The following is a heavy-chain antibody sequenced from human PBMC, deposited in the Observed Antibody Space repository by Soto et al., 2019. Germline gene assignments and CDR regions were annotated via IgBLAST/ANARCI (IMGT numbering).Heavy chain of an antibody. CDR2: ISAYNGNT. D-gene: IGHD2-2*01. CDR1: GYTFTSYG. J-gene: IGHJ6*02. V-gene: IGHV1-18*01. Sequence: QVQLVQSGAEVKKPGASVKVSCKASGYTFTSYGISWVRQAPGQGLEWMGWISAYNGNTNYAQKLQGRVTMTTDTSTRPAYMELRSLRSDDTAVYYCAREAKDIVLVPAAMDYYYYGMDVWGQGTTVTVSS. CDR3: AREAKDIVLVPAAMDYYYYGMDV.